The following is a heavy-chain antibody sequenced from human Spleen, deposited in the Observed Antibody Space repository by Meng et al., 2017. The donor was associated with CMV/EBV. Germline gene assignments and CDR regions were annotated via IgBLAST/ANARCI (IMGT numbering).Heavy chain of an antibody. Sequence: YPFSSVCINCVRQAPGQGLEWMRGISAFSGNTNHAQKLQGRVAITTDESTSTAYKELISLRSEDTAVYYYARENLQQLVGYSWFDPWGQGTLVTVSS. J-gene: IGHJ5*02. V-gene: IGHV1-18*01. CDR2: ISAFSGNT. CDR1: YPFSSVC. CDR3: ARENLQQLVGYSWFDP. D-gene: IGHD6-6*01.